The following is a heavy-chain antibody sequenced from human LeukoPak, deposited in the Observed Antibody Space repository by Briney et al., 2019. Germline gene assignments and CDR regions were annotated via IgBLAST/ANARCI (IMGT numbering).Heavy chain of an antibody. Sequence: PGGSLRLSCAASGFTFRDFWMHWVRQAPGKGPVWVSRMSPDGSATYYADSVKGRFTISRDNAENTMYLQMSSLRAEDTAVYYCPRDMWGTFDYWGQGALVTVSS. CDR3: PRDMWGTFDY. CDR1: GFTFRDFW. CDR2: MSPDGSAT. D-gene: IGHD7-27*01. J-gene: IGHJ4*02. V-gene: IGHV3-74*01.